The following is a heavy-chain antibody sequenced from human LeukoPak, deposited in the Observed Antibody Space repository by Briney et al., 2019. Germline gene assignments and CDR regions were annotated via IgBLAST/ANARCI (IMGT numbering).Heavy chain of an antibody. CDR2: ISSSSTYI. J-gene: IGHJ4*02. D-gene: IGHD1-7*01. CDR3: ARDELLDY. CDR1: GFTFNSYS. Sequence: GGSLRLSCAASGFTFNSYSVHWVREAPGKGLEWVSSISSSSTYIYYADSVKGRFTISRDNAKNSVYLQMNSLRAEDTAVYYCARDELLDYWGQGTLVTVSS. V-gene: IGHV3-21*01.